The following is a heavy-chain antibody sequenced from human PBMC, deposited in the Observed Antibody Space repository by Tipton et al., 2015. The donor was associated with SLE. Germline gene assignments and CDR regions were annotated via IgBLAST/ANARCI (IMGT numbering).Heavy chain of an antibody. Sequence: RSLRLSCSASGFTFDDYAMHWVRQAPGKGLEWVSGISWNSGNIGYADSLRGRITISRDNANNALYLHMINLRVDDTALYYCAKDAHGDYSHFDHWGQGTLVTVSS. V-gene: IGHV3-9*01. CDR3: AKDAHGDYSHFDH. CDR1: GFTFDDYA. J-gene: IGHJ4*02. D-gene: IGHD4-17*01. CDR2: ISWNSGNI.